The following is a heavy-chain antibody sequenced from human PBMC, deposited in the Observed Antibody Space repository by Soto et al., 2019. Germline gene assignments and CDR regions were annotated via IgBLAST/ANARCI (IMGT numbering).Heavy chain of an antibody. CDR3: ASDLGGSDY. D-gene: IGHD3-16*01. CDR1: GFSLSPYW. V-gene: IGHV3-74*03. J-gene: IGHJ4*02. Sequence: GGSLRLSCAASGFSLSPYWMHWVRQVPGRGLEWVARLSSDGFGAAYADSVKGRFFISRDIARNTLSLQMNSLRADDTAAYYCASDLGGSDYWGRETSVTVSS. CDR2: LSSDGFGA.